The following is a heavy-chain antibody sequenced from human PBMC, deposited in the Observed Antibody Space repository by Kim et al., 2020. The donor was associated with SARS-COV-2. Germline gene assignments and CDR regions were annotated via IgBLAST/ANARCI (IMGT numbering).Heavy chain of an antibody. Sequence: SETLSLTCTVSGGSINNYYWNWIRLPPGNGLEWIGYISYSGSTTYNPSLKSRVTISVDTSKNQFSLKLNSVTAADTAVYYCAKGIDFGGVLWFDPSGQGILVTVSS. J-gene: IGHJ5*02. CDR2: ISYSGST. CDR3: AKGIDFGGVLWFDP. V-gene: IGHV4-59*13. CDR1: GGSINNYY. D-gene: IGHD3-16*01.